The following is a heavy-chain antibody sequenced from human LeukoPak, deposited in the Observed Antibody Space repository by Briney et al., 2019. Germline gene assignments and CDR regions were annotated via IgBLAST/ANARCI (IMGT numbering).Heavy chain of an antibody. D-gene: IGHD3-22*01. CDR3: AKDLRSLTMIVVALFDY. CDR1: GFTFSSYA. CDR2: ISGSGGST. J-gene: IGHJ4*02. V-gene: IGHV3-23*01. Sequence: GGSLRLSCAASGFTFSSYAMSWVRQAPGKGLEWVSAISGSGGSTYYADSVKGRFTISRDNSKNTLYLQMNSLRAEDTAVYYCAKDLRSLTMIVVALFDYWGQGTLVIVSS.